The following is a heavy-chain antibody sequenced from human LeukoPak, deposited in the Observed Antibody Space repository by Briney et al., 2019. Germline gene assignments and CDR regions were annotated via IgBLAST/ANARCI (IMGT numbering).Heavy chain of an antibody. J-gene: IGHJ5*02. CDR1: GGSIDSNS. CDR2: IYYSGTT. Sequence: NASETLSLTCTVSGGSIDSNSWTWIRQPPGKGRGWIGYIYYSGTTNYNPSLKSRVTMSVDVSKNQFSLKLSSVTAADTAVYYCARRSSSWKNWFDPWGQGTLVTVSS. D-gene: IGHD6-13*01. CDR3: ARRSSSWKNWFDP. V-gene: IGHV4-59*01.